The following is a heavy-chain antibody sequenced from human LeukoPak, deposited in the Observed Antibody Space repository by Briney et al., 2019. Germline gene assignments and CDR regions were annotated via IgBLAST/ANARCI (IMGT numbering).Heavy chain of an antibody. CDR2: ISSSSSYI. D-gene: IGHD4-17*01. CDR3: ARMYGDFQHYFDY. CDR1: GFTFSSYW. J-gene: IGHJ4*02. V-gene: IGHV3-21*01. Sequence: GGSLRLSCAASGFTFSSYWMHWVRQAPGKGLVWVSSISSSSSYIYYADSVKGRFTISRDNAKNSLYLQMNSLRAEDTAVYYCARMYGDFQHYFDYWGQGTLVTVSS.